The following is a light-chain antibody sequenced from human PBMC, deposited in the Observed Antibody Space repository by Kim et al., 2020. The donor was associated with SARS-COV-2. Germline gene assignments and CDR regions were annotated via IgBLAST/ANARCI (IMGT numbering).Light chain of an antibody. CDR2: DVS. J-gene: IGLJ1*01. CDR3: TSYSTTTTLV. CDR1: SSDVGGYNY. Sequence: GQSITIACTGPSSDVGGYNYVSWYLHHPGRAPKLIIYDVSNRPSGVSNRFSGSKSGDTASLTISGLRAEDVADYYCTSYSTTTTLVFGNGTKVTVL. V-gene: IGLV2-14*03.